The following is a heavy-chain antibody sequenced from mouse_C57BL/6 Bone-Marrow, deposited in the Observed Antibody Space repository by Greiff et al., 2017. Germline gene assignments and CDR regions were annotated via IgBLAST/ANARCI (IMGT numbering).Heavy chain of an antibody. D-gene: IGHD2-2*01. CDR1: GYTFTSYW. CDR3: ARESTMVATCYALDY. Sequence: QVQLQQSGADLVKPGASVKMSCKASGYTFTSYWITWVKQRPGPGLEWIGDIYPGSGSTNSNEKFQTKATLTVDTSSSTAYMQLSSLTCEDSAVDYCARESTMVATCYALDYWGQGTSVTVSS. CDR2: IYPGSGST. J-gene: IGHJ4*01. V-gene: IGHV1-55*01.